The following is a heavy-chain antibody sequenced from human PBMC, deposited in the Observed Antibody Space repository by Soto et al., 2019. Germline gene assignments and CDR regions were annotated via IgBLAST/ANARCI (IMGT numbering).Heavy chain of an antibody. D-gene: IGHD5-18*01. Sequence: PSETLSLTCSVSGDSINSCDYYWTWMRQSPGKGLQWVGHVYFSGSTNYNPALKSRVTISLDTSKNQFSLKLRSVTAGGTAVYYCARVPVDTYMIYWSDPWGQGTLVTVSS. CDR1: GDSINSCDYY. CDR2: VYFSGST. CDR3: ARVPVDTYMIYWSDP. V-gene: IGHV4-61*08. J-gene: IGHJ5*02.